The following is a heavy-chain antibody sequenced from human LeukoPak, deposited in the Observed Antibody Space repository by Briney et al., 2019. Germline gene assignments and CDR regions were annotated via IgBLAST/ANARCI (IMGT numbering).Heavy chain of an antibody. CDR3: ARVSAAAGLSFYYYYYMDV. CDR2: INHIGST. V-gene: IGHV4-34*01. Sequence: SETLSLTCAVYGGSLSCYYWSWIRQPPGKGLEWIGEINHIGSTNYNPSLKSRVTISVDTSKNQFSLKLSSVTAADTAVYYCARVSAAAGLSFYYYYYMDVWGKGTTVTVS. D-gene: IGHD6-13*01. J-gene: IGHJ6*03. CDR1: GGSLSCYY.